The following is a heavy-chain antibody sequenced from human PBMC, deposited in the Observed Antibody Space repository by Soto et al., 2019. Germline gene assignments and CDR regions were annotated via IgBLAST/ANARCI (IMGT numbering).Heavy chain of an antibody. D-gene: IGHD3-22*01. CDR1: GGSVSSGSYY. CDR3: ARGHYYDSSTRDV. J-gene: IGHJ6*02. V-gene: IGHV4-61*01. Sequence: NPSETLSLTCTVSGGSVSSGSYYWSWIRQPPGKGLEWIGYIYYSGSTNYNPSLKSRVTISVDTSKNQFSLKLSSVTAADTAVYYCARGHYYDSSTRDVWGQGTTVTVSS. CDR2: IYYSGST.